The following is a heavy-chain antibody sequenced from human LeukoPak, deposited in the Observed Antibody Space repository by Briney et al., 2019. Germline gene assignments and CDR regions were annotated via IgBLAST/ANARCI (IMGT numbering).Heavy chain of an antibody. CDR3: AKVLRGLRSGDAFDI. Sequence: GGSLRLSCAASGFTFSSYAMSWVRQAPGKGLEWVSIINKSGGSTNYADSVKGRFTISRDNSKNTLYLQMNSLRAEDTAVFYCAKVLRGLRSGDAFDIWGQGTTVTVSS. J-gene: IGHJ3*02. CDR1: GFTFSSYA. V-gene: IGHV3-23*01. D-gene: IGHD1-26*01. CDR2: INKSGGST.